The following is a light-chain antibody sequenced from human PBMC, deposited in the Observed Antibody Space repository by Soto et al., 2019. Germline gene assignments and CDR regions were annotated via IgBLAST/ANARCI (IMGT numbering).Light chain of an antibody. CDR2: AAS. CDR1: QSISNY. CDR3: QQGYTTPLT. Sequence: DIQMTQSPSSLSASVGDRVTITCRASQSISNYLNWYQQKPGKAPKLLIYAASSLESGVPSRFSGSASGTDFTLTISSLQPEDFATYYCQQGYTTPLTFGQGTKVDIK. J-gene: IGKJ1*01. V-gene: IGKV1-39*01.